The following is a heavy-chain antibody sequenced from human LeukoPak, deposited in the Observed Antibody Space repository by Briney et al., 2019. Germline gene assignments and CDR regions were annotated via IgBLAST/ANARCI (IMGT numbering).Heavy chain of an antibody. Sequence: GGSLRLSCAASGFTFSSYGMHWVRQAPGKRLQWVAVIWYDESKKYYTDSVKGRFTISRDVSKNTLYLQMNSLRAEDSAMYYCARDGGIGLDYWGQGTLVTVSS. V-gene: IGHV3-33*01. D-gene: IGHD2-21*01. CDR1: GFTFSSYG. J-gene: IGHJ4*02. CDR3: ARDGGIGLDY. CDR2: IWYDESKK.